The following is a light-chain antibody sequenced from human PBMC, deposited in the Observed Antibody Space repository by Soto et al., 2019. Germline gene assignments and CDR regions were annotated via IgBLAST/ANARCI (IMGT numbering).Light chain of an antibody. CDR1: QSVSSY. CDR2: DAS. V-gene: IGKV3-11*01. J-gene: IGKJ5*01. CDR3: HQRSNWLDT. Sequence: EIVLTQSPGTLSLSPGERATLSCRASQSVSSYLAWYQQKPGQPPRLLIYDASKRATGIPAWFSGSGSGTDFTLTISSLEAEDFAVYYCHQRSNWLDTFGQGTRLEIK.